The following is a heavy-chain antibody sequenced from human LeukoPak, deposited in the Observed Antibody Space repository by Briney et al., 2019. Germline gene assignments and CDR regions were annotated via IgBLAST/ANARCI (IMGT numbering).Heavy chain of an antibody. CDR1: GFTVSSNF. V-gene: IGHV3-53*01. CDR2: FYSGGST. D-gene: IGHD3-3*01. Sequence: GGSLRLSCAASGFTVSSNFMSWVRQAPGKGLEWVSIFYSGGSTYYADSVKGRFTISRDNSKNTLYLQMNSLRAEDTAVYYCAKDRAHDFWSGYGGDYWGQGTLVTVSS. J-gene: IGHJ4*02. CDR3: AKDRAHDFWSGYGGDY.